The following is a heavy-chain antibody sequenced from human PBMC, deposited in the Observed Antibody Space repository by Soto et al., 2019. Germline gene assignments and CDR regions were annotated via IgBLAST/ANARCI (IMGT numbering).Heavy chain of an antibody. Sequence: QVQLQESGPGLVKPSQTLSLTCTVSGGSISSGGYYWSWIRQHPGKGLEWIGYIYYSGSTYYNPSLKSRVTISVDTSKNQFSLKLCSVTAADTAVYYCARMTARRGGPYYFDYWGQGTLVTVSS. CDR2: IYYSGST. V-gene: IGHV4-31*03. J-gene: IGHJ4*02. CDR1: GGSISSGGYY. CDR3: ARMTARRGGPYYFDY. D-gene: IGHD3-10*01.